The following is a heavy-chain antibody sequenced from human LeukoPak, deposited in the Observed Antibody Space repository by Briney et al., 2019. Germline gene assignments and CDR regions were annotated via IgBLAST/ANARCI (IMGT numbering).Heavy chain of an antibody. V-gene: IGHV1-69*13. J-gene: IGHJ4*02. CDR2: IIPIFGTA. CDR3: ARGNYYGSESYYRLGFDY. Sequence: SVNVSCTASVGTFSSYAISWVRQAPGQGLEWMGGIIPIFGTANYAQKFQGRVTITADESTSTAYMALSSLRSEDTAVYYCARGNYYGSESYYRLGFDYWGQGTLVTVSS. CDR1: VGTFSSYA. D-gene: IGHD3-10*01.